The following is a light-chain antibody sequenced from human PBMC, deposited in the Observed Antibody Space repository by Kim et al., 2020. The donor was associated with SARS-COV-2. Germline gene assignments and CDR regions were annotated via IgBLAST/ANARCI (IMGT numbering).Light chain of an antibody. CDR1: QSVSSV. CDR2: GAS. V-gene: IGKV3-15*01. Sequence: SVSTGESVPLLFGAGQSVSSVLVWFQQKTGQGPRPLLFGASTRATGVPARFRGSGSGTEFTLPISSLQSEDFAVYYCQQYNNWPYTFGQGTKLEI. J-gene: IGKJ2*01. CDR3: QQYNNWPYT.